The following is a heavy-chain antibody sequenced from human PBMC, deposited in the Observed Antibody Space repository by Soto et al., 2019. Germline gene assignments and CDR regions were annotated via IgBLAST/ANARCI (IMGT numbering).Heavy chain of an antibody. Sequence: EVQLLESGGDLVQPGGSLRLSCAAYGFTFSTYAMRWVRQAPGKGLEWVSSITGSGDRTYYADSVKGRFTISRDNSQSTLHLQMNSLRAEDTAVYYCARMYSSSCDYWGQGTLVTVSS. V-gene: IGHV3-23*01. CDR2: ITGSGDRT. D-gene: IGHD6-13*01. J-gene: IGHJ4*02. CDR1: GFTFSTYA. CDR3: ARMYSSSCDY.